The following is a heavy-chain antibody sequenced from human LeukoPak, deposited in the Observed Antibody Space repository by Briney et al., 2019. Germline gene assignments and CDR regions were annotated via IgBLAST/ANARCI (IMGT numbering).Heavy chain of an antibody. CDR1: GFTFSSYS. V-gene: IGHV3-21*01. Sequence: GGSLRLSCAASGFTFSSYSMNWVRQAPGKGLEWVSSISSSSSYIYYADSVKGRFTISRDNAKNSLYLQMNSLRAEDTAVYYCARASPTYYDFWSGSYCDYWGQGTLVTVS. J-gene: IGHJ4*02. D-gene: IGHD3-3*01. CDR3: ARASPTYYDFWSGSYCDY. CDR2: ISSSSSYI.